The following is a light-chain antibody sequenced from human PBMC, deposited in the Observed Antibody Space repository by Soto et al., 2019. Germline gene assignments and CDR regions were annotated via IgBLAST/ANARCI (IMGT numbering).Light chain of an antibody. CDR3: SSYTSSSTYV. CDR1: SSDVGGYDY. J-gene: IGLJ1*01. Sequence: QSVLTQPASVSGSPGQSITISCTGTSSDVGGYDYVSWYQQHPGEGPKLMIYDVSNRPSGVSDRFSGSKSGNTASLTISGLQAEDEDDYYCSSYTSSSTYVFGSGTKLTVL. V-gene: IGLV2-14*01. CDR2: DVS.